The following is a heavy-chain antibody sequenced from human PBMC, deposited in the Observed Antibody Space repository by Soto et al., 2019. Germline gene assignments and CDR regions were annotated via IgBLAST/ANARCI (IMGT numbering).Heavy chain of an antibody. CDR1: GVSIIGIHDS. CDR3: ARRRMGGGKSRLDV. V-gene: IGHV4-39*02. Sequence: QLLLQESGPGLVRPSEALSLTCAVSGVSIIGIHDSWGWIRQPPVQGLEWIVNIYHSGTTYYNPSLKSRVTMSVDTSSNHFSLDLTSVTVSDTAVYYCARRRMGGGKSRLDVWGPGILVTVSS. J-gene: IGHJ4*02. CDR2: IYHSGTT. D-gene: IGHD3-16*01.